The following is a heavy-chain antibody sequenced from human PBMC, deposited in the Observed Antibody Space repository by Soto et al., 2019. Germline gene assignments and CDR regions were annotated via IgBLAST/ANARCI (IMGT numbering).Heavy chain of an antibody. D-gene: IGHD3-10*01. J-gene: IGHJ1*01. V-gene: IGHV4-59*08. Sequence: SETLSLTCTVSGGSISSYYWSWIRQPPGKGLEWIGYIYYSGSANYNPSLKSRVTISVDTSKNQFSLKLSSVTAADTAVYYCARGIHGLIDPGLWFGELYGWGQGTLVTVSS. CDR2: IYYSGSA. CDR1: GGSISSYY. CDR3: ARGIHGLIDPGLWFGELYG.